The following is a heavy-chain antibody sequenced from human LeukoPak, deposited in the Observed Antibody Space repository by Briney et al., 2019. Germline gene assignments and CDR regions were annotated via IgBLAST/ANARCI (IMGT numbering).Heavy chain of an antibody. CDR2: IYYSGST. D-gene: IGHD3-10*01. J-gene: IGHJ4*02. V-gene: IGHV4-59*08. CDR1: GGSISSYY. CDR3: ARVVVRGLSQPFDY. Sequence: SETLSLTCTVSGGSISSYYWSWIRQPPGKGLEWIGYIYYSGSTNYNPSLKSRVTISVDTSKNQFSLKLSSVTAADTAVYYCARVVVRGLSQPFDYWGQGTLVTVSS.